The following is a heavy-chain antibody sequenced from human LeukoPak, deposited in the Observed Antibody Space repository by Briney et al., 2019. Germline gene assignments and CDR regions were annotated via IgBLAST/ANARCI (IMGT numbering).Heavy chain of an antibody. V-gene: IGHV3-7*01. CDR3: ARGVYRNIEYYYYMDV. Sequence: GGSLRLSCAASGFTFSSYSMTWVRQAPGKGLDWVANIKQDGSEKYYVDSVKGRFTISRDNAKNSLYLQMNRLRAEDTAVYYCARGVYRNIEYYYYMDVWGKGTTVTVSS. J-gene: IGHJ6*03. CDR2: IKQDGSEK. D-gene: IGHD1-14*01. CDR1: GFTFSSYS.